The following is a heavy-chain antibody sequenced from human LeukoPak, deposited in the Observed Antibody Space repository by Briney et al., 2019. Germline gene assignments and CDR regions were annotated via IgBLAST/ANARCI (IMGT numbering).Heavy chain of an antibody. CDR1: GFTFSTYA. J-gene: IGHJ6*02. Sequence: GRSLRLSRAASGFTFSTYAMHWVRQAPGKGLEWVAVISHDESNKYYADSVKGRFTISRDNSKNTVYLQMNSLRAGDTAVFYCARGFGGTGFHYKRYYGMDAWGQGTTVTVSS. V-gene: IGHV3-30-3*01. D-gene: IGHD3-16*01. CDR2: ISHDESNK. CDR3: ARGFGGTGFHYKRYYGMDA.